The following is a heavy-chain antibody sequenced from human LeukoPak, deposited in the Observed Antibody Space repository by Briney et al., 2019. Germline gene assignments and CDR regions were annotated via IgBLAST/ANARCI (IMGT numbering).Heavy chain of an antibody. CDR1: GFTFSSYA. J-gene: IGHJ4*02. CDR3: ARGEEVLGYCSSTSCYAFDY. Sequence: GGSLRLPCAASGFTFSSYAMHWVRQAPGKGLEYVSAISSNGGSTYYANSVKGRFTISRDNSKNTLYLQMGSLRAEDMAVYYCARGEEVLGYCSSTSCYAFDYWGQGTLVTVSS. CDR2: ISSNGGST. V-gene: IGHV3-64*01. D-gene: IGHD2-2*01.